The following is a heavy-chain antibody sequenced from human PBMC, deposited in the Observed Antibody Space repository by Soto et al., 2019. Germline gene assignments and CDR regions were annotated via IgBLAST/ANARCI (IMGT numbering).Heavy chain of an antibody. CDR3: ARAAMPNYGDEFRSLYYGMDV. J-gene: IGHJ6*02. Sequence: PGGALRLSCAASGFTFSSDGKHWGRQAPGKGLGWVAVIWYDGSNKYYAASVKGRFTLSRDNSKNTLYLQMNSLRAEDTAVYYCARAAMPNYGDEFRSLYYGMDVWGQGTTVTVSS. D-gene: IGHD4-17*01. CDR2: IWYDGSNK. CDR1: GFTFSSDG. V-gene: IGHV3-33*01.